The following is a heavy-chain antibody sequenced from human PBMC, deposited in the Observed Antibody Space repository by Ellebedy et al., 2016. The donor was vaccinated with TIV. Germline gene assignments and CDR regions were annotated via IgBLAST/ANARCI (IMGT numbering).Heavy chain of an antibody. CDR1: GFTFNNYA. Sequence: PGGSLRLSCAASGFTFNNYAMSWVRQAPGKGLEWVSTISHTGSRTYYANSVEGRFIISRDNSKRTLYLQMNSLRVEDTAVYYCAKGRGGGSDSSAPRYYFDYWGLGTLVTVSS. V-gene: IGHV3-23*01. CDR2: ISHTGSRT. D-gene: IGHD6-19*01. CDR3: AKGRGGGSDSSAPRYYFDY. J-gene: IGHJ4*02.